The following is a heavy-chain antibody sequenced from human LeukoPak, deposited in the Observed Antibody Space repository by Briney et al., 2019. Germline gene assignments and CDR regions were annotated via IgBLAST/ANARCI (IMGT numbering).Heavy chain of an antibody. CDR2: IKKDGSEK. V-gene: IGHV3-7*01. D-gene: IGHD2-15*01. Sequence: GGSLRLSCAASGFTFSSYWMTWVRQAPGKGLEWVASIKKDGSEKHYVDSVQGRFTISRDNAKNSVHLQMNSLRVEDTAVYFCARVEPIEVAAIHDAFDIWGQGTMVTVSS. J-gene: IGHJ3*02. CDR3: ARVEPIEVAAIHDAFDI. CDR1: GFTFSSYW.